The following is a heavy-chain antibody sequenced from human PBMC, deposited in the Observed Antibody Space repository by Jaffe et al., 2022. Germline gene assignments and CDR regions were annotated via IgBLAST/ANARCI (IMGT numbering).Heavy chain of an antibody. Sequence: QLQLQESGSGLVKPSQTLSLTCAVSGGSISSGGYSWSWIRQPPGKGLEWIGYIYHSGSTYYNPSLKSRVTISVDRSKNQFSLKLSSVTAADTAVYYCARDRGYCTGGVCTRWFDPWGQGTLVTVSS. J-gene: IGHJ5*02. CDR3: ARDRGYCTGGVCTRWFDP. CDR1: GGSISSGGYS. CDR2: IYHSGST. D-gene: IGHD2-8*02. V-gene: IGHV4-30-2*01.